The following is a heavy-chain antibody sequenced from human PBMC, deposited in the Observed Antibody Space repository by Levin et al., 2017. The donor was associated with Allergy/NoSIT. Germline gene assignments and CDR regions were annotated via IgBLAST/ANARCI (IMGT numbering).Heavy chain of an antibody. CDR3: ARAGMVVAATGFAFDI. CDR1: GGTFSSYT. V-gene: IGHV1-69*02. J-gene: IGHJ3*02. D-gene: IGHD2-15*01. CDR2: IIPILGIA. Sequence: SVKVSCKASGGTFSSYTISWVRQAPGQGLEWMGRIIPILGIANYAQKFQGRVTITADKSTSTAYMELSSLRSEDTAVYYCARAGMVVAATGFAFDIWGQGTMVTVSS.